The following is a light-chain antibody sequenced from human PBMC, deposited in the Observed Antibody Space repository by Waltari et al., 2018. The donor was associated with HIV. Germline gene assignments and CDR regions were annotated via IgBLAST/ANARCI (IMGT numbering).Light chain of an antibody. CDR1: ALPKQY. V-gene: IGLV3-25*03. CDR2: KDT. J-gene: IGLJ3*02. CDR3: QSADSNASLWV. Sequence: SYELTQPPSVSVSPGQTARITCSGDALPKQYAYWYQQRPGQAPVLVIYKDTERPSGIPERFPGSRSGKTATLTIIGVQAKDEGEYHCQSADSNASLWVFGGGTKLTVL.